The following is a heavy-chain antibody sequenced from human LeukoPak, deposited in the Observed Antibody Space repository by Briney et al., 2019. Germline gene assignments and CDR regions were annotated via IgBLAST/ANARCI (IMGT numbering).Heavy chain of an antibody. CDR3: ARVQPPRGAFDI. CDR1: GGSISSYY. CDR2: IFHSGST. V-gene: IGHV4-59*12. D-gene: IGHD2-2*01. Sequence: NPSETLSLTCTVSGGSISSYYWGWIRQPPGKGLEWIGYIFHSGSTNSNPSLKSRVTISVDTSKNQFSLKLSSVTAADTAVYYCARVQPPRGAFDIWGQGTMVTVSS. J-gene: IGHJ3*02.